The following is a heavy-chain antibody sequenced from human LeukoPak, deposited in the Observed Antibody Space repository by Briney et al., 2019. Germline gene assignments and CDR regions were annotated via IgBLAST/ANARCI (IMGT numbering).Heavy chain of an antibody. J-gene: IGHJ5*02. Sequence: PSETLSLTCTVSGGSISSGSYYWSWIRQPAGKGLEWIGRIYTSGSTNYNTSLKNRVTISVDTSKNQFSLKLSSVTAADTAVYYCARHTRSGWYGGYCFDPWGQGTLVTVSS. CDR2: IYTSGST. CDR3: ARHTRSGWYGGYCFDP. V-gene: IGHV4-61*02. CDR1: GGSISSGSYY. D-gene: IGHD6-19*01.